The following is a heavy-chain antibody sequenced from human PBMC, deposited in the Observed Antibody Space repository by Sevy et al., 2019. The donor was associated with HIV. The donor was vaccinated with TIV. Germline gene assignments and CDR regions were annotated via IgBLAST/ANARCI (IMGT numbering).Heavy chain of an antibody. V-gene: IGHV4-59*01. J-gene: IGHJ3*02. Sequence: ETLSLTCTVSGGSISSYYWSWIRQPPGKGLEWIGYIYYSGSTNYNPSLKSRVTISVDTSKNQFSLKLSSVTAADTAVYYCAREFRGVRGGYAFDIWGQGTMVTVSS. D-gene: IGHD3-10*01. CDR2: IYYSGST. CDR3: AREFRGVRGGYAFDI. CDR1: GGSISSYY.